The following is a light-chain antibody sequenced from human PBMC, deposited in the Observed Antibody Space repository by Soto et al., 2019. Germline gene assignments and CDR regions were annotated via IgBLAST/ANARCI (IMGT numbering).Light chain of an antibody. J-gene: IGKJ1*01. V-gene: IGKV1-27*01. Sequence: DIQMTQSPSSLSASVGDRVTITCRARQGISNFLAWYQQKPGKVPKLLIYAASTLQSGVPSRFSGSGSGTDFTITFASLQPEDVATYYCQKYNSAPWTFGQGTKVEIK. CDR2: AAS. CDR3: QKYNSAPWT. CDR1: QGISNF.